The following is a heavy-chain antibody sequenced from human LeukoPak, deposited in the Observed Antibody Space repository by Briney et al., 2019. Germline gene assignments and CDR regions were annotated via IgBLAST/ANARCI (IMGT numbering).Heavy chain of an antibody. J-gene: IGHJ4*02. CDR1: GGSISGYY. CDR3: ARERVAVAGRTIDY. Sequence: SETMSLTCTVSGGSISGYYWSWIRQPPGKGLEWIGYIYYSGSTNFNPSLKSRVTISVDTSKNQFSLKLSSVTAADTAVYCCARERVAVAGRTIDYWGQGTLVTVSS. D-gene: IGHD6-19*01. CDR2: IYYSGST. V-gene: IGHV4-59*01.